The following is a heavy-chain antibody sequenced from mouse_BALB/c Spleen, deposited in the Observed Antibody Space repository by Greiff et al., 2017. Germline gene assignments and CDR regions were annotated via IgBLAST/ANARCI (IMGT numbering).Heavy chain of an antibody. V-gene: IGHV1S56*01. CDR3: ARRGLNYAMDY. Sequence: VMLVESGPELVKPGASVRISCKASGYTFTSYYIHWVKQRPGQGLEWIGWIYPGNVNTKYNEKFKGKATLTADKSSSTAYMQLSSLTSEDSAVYFCARRGLNYAMDYWGQGTSVTVSS. CDR2: IYPGNVNT. J-gene: IGHJ4*01. CDR1: GYTFTSYY. D-gene: IGHD2-4*01.